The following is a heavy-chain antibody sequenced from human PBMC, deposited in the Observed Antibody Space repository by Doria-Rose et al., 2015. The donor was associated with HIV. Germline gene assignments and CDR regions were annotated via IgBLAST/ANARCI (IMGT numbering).Heavy chain of an antibody. J-gene: IGHJ4*02. V-gene: IGHV2-26*01. CDR1: GVSLSSPGMG. CDR2: NFSDDER. CDR3: ARIKSSRWYHKYYFDF. Sequence: ITLKESGLVLVKPTETLTLTCTVSGVSLSSPGMGVSWIRQPPGKALEWLANNFSDDERSYKTSLKSRLTISRGTSKSQVVLTMTDMDPVDTATYYCARIKSSRWYHKYYFDFWGQGTLVIVPA. D-gene: IGHD6-13*01.